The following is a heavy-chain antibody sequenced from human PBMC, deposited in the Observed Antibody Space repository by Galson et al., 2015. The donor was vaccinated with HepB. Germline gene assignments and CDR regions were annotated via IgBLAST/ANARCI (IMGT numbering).Heavy chain of an antibody. J-gene: IGHJ4*02. CDR1: GFTVSRNY. CDR3: AREGSDSGYFDY. D-gene: IGHD3-10*01. Sequence: SLRLSCAASGFTVSRNYMSWVRQAPGKGLEWVSLIYSGGSTYYADSVQGRFTISRDNSENTLFLQMNSLRVEDTAVYYCAREGSDSGYFDYWGPGTRVTVSS. V-gene: IGHV3-66*01. CDR2: IYSGGST.